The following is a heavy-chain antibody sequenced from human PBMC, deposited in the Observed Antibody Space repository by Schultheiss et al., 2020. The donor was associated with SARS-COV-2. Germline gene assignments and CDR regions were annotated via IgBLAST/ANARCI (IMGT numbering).Heavy chain of an antibody. V-gene: IGHV4-34*01. CDR2: VNHGGST. CDR3: ARDGDFYYYYMDV. Sequence: SETLSLTCTVYGTSLNHYYWTWIRRPPGKGLEWIGEVNHGGSTRYNPSLKSRVTISVDTSKNQFSLKLSSVTAADTAVYYCARDGDFYYYYMDVWGKGTTVTVSS. J-gene: IGHJ6*03. D-gene: IGHD3-10*01. CDR1: GTSLNHYY.